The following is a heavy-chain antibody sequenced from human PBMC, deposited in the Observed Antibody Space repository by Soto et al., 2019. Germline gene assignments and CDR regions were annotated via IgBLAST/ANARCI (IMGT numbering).Heavy chain of an antibody. V-gene: IGHV3-23*01. J-gene: IGHJ4*02. CDR2: ISGSGGGT. D-gene: IGHD1-1*01. Sequence: GGSLRLSCAASGFTFSSYAMSWVRQAPGKGLEWVSSISGSGGGTYYADSVKGRFTFSRDNSKNTLYLQMNSLRAEDTAVYYCAKFGMATTKRSPPYYIDYWGQGALVSVSS. CDR1: GFTFSSYA. CDR3: AKFGMATTKRSPPYYIDY.